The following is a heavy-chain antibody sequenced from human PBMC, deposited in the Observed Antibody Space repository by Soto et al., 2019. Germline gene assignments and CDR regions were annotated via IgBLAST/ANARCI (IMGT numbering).Heavy chain of an antibody. D-gene: IGHD3-22*01. J-gene: IGHJ5*02. Sequence: QLQLQESGSGLVKPSQTLSLTCAVSGGSISSGGYSWSWIRQPPGKGLEWIGYIYHSGSTYYNPSRQSGVTTAVDRATNQFSLKLSSGTAADTAVYYSHSINLDYYDSSGYSRWFDPWGQGTLVTVSS. CDR2: IYHSGST. V-gene: IGHV4-30-2*01. CDR3: HSINLDYYDSSGYSRWFDP. CDR1: GGSISSGGYS.